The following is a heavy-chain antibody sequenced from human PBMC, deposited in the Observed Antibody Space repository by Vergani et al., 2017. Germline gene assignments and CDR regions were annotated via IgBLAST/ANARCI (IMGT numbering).Heavy chain of an antibody. V-gene: IGHV3-15*01. Sequence: EVQLVESGGGLVKPGGSLRLSCAASGFTFSNAWMSWVRQAPGKGLGWVGRIKSKTDGGTTDYAAPVKGRFTISRDESKNTLYLQMNSLKTEDTAVYYCTTRITMVRGSPPYYGMDVWGQGTTVTVSS. J-gene: IGHJ6*02. CDR3: TTRITMVRGSPPYYGMDV. D-gene: IGHD3-10*01. CDR2: IKSKTDGGTT. CDR1: GFTFSNAW.